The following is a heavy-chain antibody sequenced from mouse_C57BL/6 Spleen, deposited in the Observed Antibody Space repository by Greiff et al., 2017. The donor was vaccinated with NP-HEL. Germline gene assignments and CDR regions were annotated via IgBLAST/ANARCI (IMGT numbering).Heavy chain of an antibody. V-gene: IGHV1-59*01. J-gene: IGHJ2*01. CDR1: GYTFTSYW. D-gene: IGHD2-10*02. Sequence: QVQLQQPGAELVRPGTSVKLSCKASGYTFTSYWMHWVKQRPGQGLEWIGVIDPSDSYTNYNQKFKGKATLTVDTSSSTAYMQLSSLTSEDSAVYYCAARGYGNYDYWGQGTTLTVSS. CDR3: AARGYGNYDY. CDR2: IDPSDSYT.